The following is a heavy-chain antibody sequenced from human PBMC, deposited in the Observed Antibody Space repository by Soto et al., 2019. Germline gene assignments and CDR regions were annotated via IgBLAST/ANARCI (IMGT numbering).Heavy chain of an antibody. J-gene: IGHJ4*02. D-gene: IGHD6-19*01. CDR1: GFTFDDYA. CDR2: ISWNSGSI. CDR3: AKDNGIAVAGNFDY. V-gene: IGHV3-9*01. Sequence: DVQLVESGGGLVQPGRSLRLSCAASGFTFDDYAMHWVRQAPGKGLEWVSGISWNSGSIGYADSVKGRFTISRDNAKNSLYLQMNSLRAEDTALYYCAKDNGIAVAGNFDYWGQGTLVTVSS.